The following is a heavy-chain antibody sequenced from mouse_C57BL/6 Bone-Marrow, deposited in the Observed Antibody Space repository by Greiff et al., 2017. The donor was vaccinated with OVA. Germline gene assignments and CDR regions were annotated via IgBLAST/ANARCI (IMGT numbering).Heavy chain of an antibody. Sequence: EVKVVESGGGLVQPGRSLRLSCAPSGFTFSDFYMEWVRQAPGKGLEWIAASRNKANDYTTEYSASVKGRFIVSRDTSQSILYLQMNALRAEDTAVYYCARDDDCWYFDVWGSGTAVTVTS. V-gene: IGHV7-1*01. CDR3: ARDDDCWYFDV. CDR2: SRNKANDYTT. CDR1: GFTFSDFY. D-gene: IGHD2-13*01. J-gene: IGHJ1*01.